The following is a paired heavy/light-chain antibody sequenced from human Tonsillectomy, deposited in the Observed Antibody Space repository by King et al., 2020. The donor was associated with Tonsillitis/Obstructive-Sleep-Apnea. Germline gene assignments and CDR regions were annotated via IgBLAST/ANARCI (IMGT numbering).Heavy chain of an antibody. CDR2: IYWDDDK. D-gene: IGHD3-3*01. CDR3: ARTTLYYDFWSGYYIAPYYYYMDV. J-gene: IGHJ6*03. CDR1: GFSLSTSGVG. V-gene: IGHV2-5*02. Sequence: QITLKESGPTLVKPTQTLTLTCTFSGFSLSTSGVGVGWIRQPPGKALEWLALIYWDDDKRYSPSLKSRLTITKDTSKNQVVLTMTNMDPVDTATYYCARTTLYYDFWSGYYIAPYYYYMDVWGKGTTVTVSS.
Light chain of an antibody. J-gene: IGKJ1*01. CDR1: QSVSSN. CDR2: GAS. CDR3: QQYNNWPPT. V-gene: IGKV3-15*01. Sequence: EIVMTQSPATLSVSPGERATLSCRASQSVSSNLAWYQQKPGQAPRLLIYGASTRATGIPARFSGSGSGTEFTLTISSLQSEDFAVYYCQQYNNWPPTFGQGTKVEIK.